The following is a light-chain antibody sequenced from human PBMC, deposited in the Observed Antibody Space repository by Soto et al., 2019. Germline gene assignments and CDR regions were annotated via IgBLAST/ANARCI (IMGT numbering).Light chain of an antibody. V-gene: IGLV1-40*01. CDR3: QSYDSSLSVLYV. CDR2: GNS. Sequence: QSVLTQPPSVSGAPGQRVTISCTGGSSNIGAGYDVHWYQQLPGTAPKVLIYGNSDRPSGVPDRFSGSKSGTSASLAITGLQAEDEADYYCQSYDSSLSVLYVFGTGTKVTVL. CDR1: SSNIGAGYD. J-gene: IGLJ1*01.